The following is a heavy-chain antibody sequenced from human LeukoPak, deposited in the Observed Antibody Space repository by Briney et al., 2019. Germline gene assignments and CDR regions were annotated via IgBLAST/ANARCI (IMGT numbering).Heavy chain of an antibody. CDR1: GYTLTELS. CDR2: FDPEDGET. CDR3: ATSTTYCGGDCSGLVLPFQH. V-gene: IGHV1-24*01. J-gene: IGHJ1*01. Sequence: ASVKVSCKVSGYTLTELSMHWVRQAPGKGLEWMGGFDPEDGETIYAQKFQGRVTMTEDTSTDTAYMELSSLRSEDTAVYYCATSTTYCGGDCSGLVLPFQHWGRGTLVTVSS. D-gene: IGHD2-21*02.